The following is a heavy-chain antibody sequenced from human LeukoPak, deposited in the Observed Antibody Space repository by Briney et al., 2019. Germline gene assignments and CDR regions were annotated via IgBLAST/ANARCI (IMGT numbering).Heavy chain of an antibody. CDR1: GGTFSSYA. Sequence: ASVKVSCKASGGTFSSYAISWVRQAPGQGLEWMGRIIPILGIANYAQKFQGRVTITADKSTSTAYMELSSLRSEDTAVYYCASPGKRAFSFDYWGQGTLVTVSS. CDR3: ASPGKRAFSFDY. J-gene: IGHJ4*02. CDR2: IIPILGIA. V-gene: IGHV1-69*04.